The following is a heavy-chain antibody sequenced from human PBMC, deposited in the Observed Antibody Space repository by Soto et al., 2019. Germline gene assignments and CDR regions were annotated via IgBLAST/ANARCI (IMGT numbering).Heavy chain of an antibody. V-gene: IGHV4-31*03. D-gene: IGHD3-9*01. CDR2: IYYSGST. J-gene: IGHJ4*02. Sequence: SGTLYITCTVSSGSISSGGYSWSWIRQHPGKGLEWIGYIYYSGSTYYNPSLKSRVTISVDTSKNQFSLKLSSVTAADTAVYYCASSPLNYDILTGYSQLYYFDYWGQGTLVTVSS. CDR3: ASSPLNYDILTGYSQLYYFDY. CDR1: SGSISSGGYS.